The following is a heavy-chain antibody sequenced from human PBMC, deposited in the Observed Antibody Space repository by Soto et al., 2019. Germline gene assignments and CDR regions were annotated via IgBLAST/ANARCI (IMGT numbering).Heavy chain of an antibody. V-gene: IGHV3-21*03. Sequence: EVQLVESGGGLVKPGGSLRLSCAASGFTFTSYSMNWVRQAPGKGPEWVSSISRTSDYIYYADSVKGRFTISRDNAKNALYLQMSRLRAEDTALYYCARDVSPGTIYAFDVWGQGTMVIVS. CDR2: ISRTSDYI. CDR1: GFTFTSYS. J-gene: IGHJ3*01. D-gene: IGHD3-3*02. CDR3: ARDVSPGTIYAFDV.